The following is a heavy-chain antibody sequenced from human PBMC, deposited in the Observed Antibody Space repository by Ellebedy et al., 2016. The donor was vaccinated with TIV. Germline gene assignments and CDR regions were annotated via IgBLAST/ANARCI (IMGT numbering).Heavy chain of an antibody. J-gene: IGHJ5*02. CDR1: GGSISSGGYS. D-gene: IGHD2-21*01. CDR3: ARDRIRWGSGYSWFDP. Sequence: MPSETLSLTCAVSGGSISSGGYSWSWIRQPPGKGLEWIGYIYHSGSSYYNPSLKSRATISVDMSKNQVSLKLSSVTAADTAVYFCARDRIRWGSGYSWFDPWGQGTLVTVSS. V-gene: IGHV4-30-2*01. CDR2: IYHSGSS.